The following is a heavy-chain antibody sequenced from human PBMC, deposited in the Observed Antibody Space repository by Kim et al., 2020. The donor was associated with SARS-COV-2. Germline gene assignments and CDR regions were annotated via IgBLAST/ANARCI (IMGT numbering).Heavy chain of an antibody. J-gene: IGHJ4*02. CDR3: AREPGVVKGIAARQTLDY. CDR1: GFTFSSYA. D-gene: IGHD6-6*01. CDR2: ISYDGSNK. Sequence: GGSLRLSCAASGFTFSSYAMHWVRQAPGKGLEWVAVISYDGSNKYYADSVKGRFTISRDNSKNTLYLQMNSLRAEDTAVYYCAREPGVVKGIAARQTLDYWGQGTLVTVSS. V-gene: IGHV3-30-3*01.